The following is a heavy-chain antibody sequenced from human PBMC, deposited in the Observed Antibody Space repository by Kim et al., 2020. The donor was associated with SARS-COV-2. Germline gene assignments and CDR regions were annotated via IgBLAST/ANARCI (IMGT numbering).Heavy chain of an antibody. CDR3: ATDPQSKGDAFDI. Sequence: YAQKFQGRVTMTEDTPTDTAYMELSSLRSEDTAVYYCATDPQSKGDAFDIWGQGTMVTVSS. V-gene: IGHV1-24*01. J-gene: IGHJ3*02. D-gene: IGHD4-4*01.